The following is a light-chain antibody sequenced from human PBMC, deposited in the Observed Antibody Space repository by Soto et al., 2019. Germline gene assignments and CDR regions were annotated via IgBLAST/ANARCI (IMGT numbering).Light chain of an antibody. CDR1: QTIGQY. CDR3: QESYSTPPA. Sequence: DIRMTQSPSSLSASVGDTVTMTCRAGQTIGQYVSWYRQKPGKAPDLLIYSASTLQSGVPSRFRGSGSETVFPHTISGLQPEDFGTYYCQESYSTPPAFGGWTRVDIK. V-gene: IGKV1-39*01. J-gene: IGKJ4*01. CDR2: SAS.